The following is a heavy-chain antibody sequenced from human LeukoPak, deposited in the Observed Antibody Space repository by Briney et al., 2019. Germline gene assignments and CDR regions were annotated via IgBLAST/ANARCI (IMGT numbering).Heavy chain of an antibody. CDR1: GYTFTGYY. CDR2: INPNSGGT. D-gene: IGHD1-26*01. J-gene: IGHJ4*02. Sequence: ASVKVSCKASGYTFTGYYMHWVRQASGQGLEWMGRINPNSGGTNYAQKFQGRVTMTRDTSISTAYMELSRLRSGDTAVYYCAFPLVGATCFDYWGQGTLVTVSS. V-gene: IGHV1-2*06. CDR3: AFPLVGATCFDY.